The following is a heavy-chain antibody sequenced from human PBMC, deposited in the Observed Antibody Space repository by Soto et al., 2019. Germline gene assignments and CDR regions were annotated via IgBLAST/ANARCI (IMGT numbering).Heavy chain of an antibody. CDR2: IYYSGST. CDR3: ARSGEVAQNWFDP. CDR1: GGSISSGDYY. J-gene: IGHJ5*02. D-gene: IGHD2-15*01. V-gene: IGHV4-30-4*01. Sequence: SETLSLTCTVSGGSISSGDYYLSWIRQPPGKGLEWIGYIYYSGSTYYNPSLKSRVTISVDTSKNQFSLKLSSVTAADTAVYYCARSGEVAQNWFDPWGQGTLVTVSS.